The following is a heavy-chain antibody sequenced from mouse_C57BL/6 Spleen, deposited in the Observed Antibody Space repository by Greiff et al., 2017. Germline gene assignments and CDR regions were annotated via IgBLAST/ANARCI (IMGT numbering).Heavy chain of an antibody. Sequence: EVKVVESGGGLVQPGGSMKLSCAASGFTFSDAWMDWVRQSPEKGLEWVAEIRNKANNHATYYAESVKGRFTISRDDSKSSVYLQMNSLRAEDTGIYYCTPSIYYYGSSWRERYFDVWGTGTTVTVSS. D-gene: IGHD1-1*01. CDR3: TPSIYYYGSSWRERYFDV. CDR2: IRNKANNHAT. J-gene: IGHJ1*03. V-gene: IGHV6-6*01. CDR1: GFTFSDAW.